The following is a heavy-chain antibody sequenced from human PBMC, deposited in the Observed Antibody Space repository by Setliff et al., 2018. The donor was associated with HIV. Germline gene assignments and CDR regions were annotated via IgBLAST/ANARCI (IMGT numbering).Heavy chain of an antibody. V-gene: IGHV4-38-2*01. CDR3: ARHLLRGYIYIVFDY. J-gene: IGHJ4*02. D-gene: IGHD5-18*01. CDR2: THHSGST. Sequence: PSETLSLTCAVSASSISSDYCWGWIRQPPGKGLEWIGSTHHSGSTHYNPSLNSRVTISVDTSKNHFSLKLRSVTAADTAVYYCARHLLRGYIYIVFDYWGQGTLVTVSS. CDR1: ASSISSDYC.